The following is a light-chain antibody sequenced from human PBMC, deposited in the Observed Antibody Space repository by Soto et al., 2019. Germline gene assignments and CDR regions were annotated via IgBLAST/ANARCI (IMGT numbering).Light chain of an antibody. CDR2: GAS. CDR3: HQYNNWPPYT. CDR1: QSVSSD. Sequence: EIVMTQSPDTLSVSPGERVTLYCRASQSVSSDLAWYQQKPGQAPRLLIYGASTRATDIAARFSGSGSGTEFTLTISSLQSEDFAVYYCHQYNNWPPYTFGQGTKLEIK. J-gene: IGKJ2*01. V-gene: IGKV3-15*01.